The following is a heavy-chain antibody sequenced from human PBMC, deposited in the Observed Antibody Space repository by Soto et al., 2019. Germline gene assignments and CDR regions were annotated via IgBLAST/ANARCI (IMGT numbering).Heavy chain of an antibody. CDR2: IYYSGST. D-gene: IGHD6-19*01. Sequence: PSETLSLTCTVSGGSISSGDYYWSWIRQPPGKGLEWIGYIYYSGSTYYNPSLKSRVTISVDTSKNQFSLKLSSVTAADTAVYYCARCRIAVADNWFDPWGQGTLVTVSS. V-gene: IGHV4-30-4*01. CDR3: ARCRIAVADNWFDP. J-gene: IGHJ5*02. CDR1: GGSISSGDYY.